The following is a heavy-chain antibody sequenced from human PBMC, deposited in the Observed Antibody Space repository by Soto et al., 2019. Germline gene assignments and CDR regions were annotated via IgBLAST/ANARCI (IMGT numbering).Heavy chain of an antibody. J-gene: IGHJ4*02. D-gene: IGHD3-10*01. CDR1: GYTFSNYL. V-gene: IGHV1-3*01. CDR3: ASPSYGSGNFY. CDR2: INAGNGNT. Sequence: QVQLVQSGAEVKKPGASVKVSCKASGYTFSNYLLHWVRQDPGQRLEWMGWINAGNGNTKYSQKFQGRVTLTRDTSASTAYMELSGLRSEDTAVYYCASPSYGSGNFYWGQGTLVTVSS.